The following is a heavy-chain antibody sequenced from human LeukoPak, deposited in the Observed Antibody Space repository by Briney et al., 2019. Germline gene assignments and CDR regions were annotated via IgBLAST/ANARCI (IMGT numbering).Heavy chain of an antibody. J-gene: IGHJ4*02. CDR3: ARQVATGWFGEVFDY. V-gene: IGHV4-39*01. D-gene: IGHD3-10*01. CDR2: IYHSGST. Sequence: SETLSLTCTVSGGSISSSGYYWGWIRQPPGKGLEWIGSIYHSGSTYYNPSLKSRVTISVDTSKNQFSLKLSSVTAADTAVYYCARQVATGWFGEVFDYWGQGTLVTVSS. CDR1: GGSISSSGYY.